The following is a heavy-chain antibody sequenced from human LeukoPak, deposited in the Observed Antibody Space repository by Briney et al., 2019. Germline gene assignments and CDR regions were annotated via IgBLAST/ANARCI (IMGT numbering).Heavy chain of an antibody. D-gene: IGHD5-18*01. Sequence: GASVKVSCKASGYTFTSYGISWVRQAPGQGLEWMGGIIPIFGTANYAQKFQGRVTITADESTSTAYMELSSLRSEDTAVYYCARDPLNGYSYGLFDYWGQGTLVTVSS. V-gene: IGHV1-69*13. CDR1: GYTFTSYG. CDR3: ARDPLNGYSYGLFDY. J-gene: IGHJ4*02. CDR2: IIPIFGTA.